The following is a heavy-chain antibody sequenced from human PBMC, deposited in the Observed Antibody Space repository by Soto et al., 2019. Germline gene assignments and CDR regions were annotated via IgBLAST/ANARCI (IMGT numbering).Heavy chain of an antibody. CDR1: GGTFSSYA. CDR2: IIPIFGTA. V-gene: IGHV1-69*13. D-gene: IGHD3-3*01. CDR3: AGIRITIFGVVIPHYYYYGMDV. J-gene: IGHJ6*02. Sequence: ASVKVSCKASGGTFSSYAISWVRQAPGQGLEWMGGIIPIFGTANYAQKFQGRVTITADESTSTAYMELSSLRCEDTAVYYCAGIRITIFGVVIPHYYYYGMDVWGQGTTVTVSS.